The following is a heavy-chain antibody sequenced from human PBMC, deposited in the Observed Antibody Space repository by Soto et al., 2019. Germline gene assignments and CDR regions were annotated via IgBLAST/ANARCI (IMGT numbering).Heavy chain of an antibody. CDR3: ARGADYCSGGSCYSNYYYYYMDV. Sequence: QVQLVQSGAEVKKPGASVKVSCKASGYTFTSYDINWVRQATGQGLEWMGWMNPNSGNTGYAQKFQGRVTMTRNTSISTADMELSSLRSEDTAVYYCARGADYCSGGSCYSNYYYYYMDVWGKGTTVTVSS. CDR1: GYTFTSYD. CDR2: MNPNSGNT. J-gene: IGHJ6*03. V-gene: IGHV1-8*01. D-gene: IGHD2-15*01.